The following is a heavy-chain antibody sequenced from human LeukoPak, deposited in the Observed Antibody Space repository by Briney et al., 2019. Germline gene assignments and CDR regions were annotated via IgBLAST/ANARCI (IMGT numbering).Heavy chain of an antibody. Sequence: NTSETLSLTCAVYGGSLRDYHWSWIRQPPGKGLEWIGKIIPGGKTDYKPSHKSRLTISVDTSKNHFSLRLSSVTAADTAVYYCARVPNGYNWFDTWGQGTLVTVSS. CDR2: IIPGGKT. CDR3: ARVPNGYNWFDT. CDR1: GGSLRDYH. J-gene: IGHJ5*02. D-gene: IGHD4-17*01. V-gene: IGHV4-34*12.